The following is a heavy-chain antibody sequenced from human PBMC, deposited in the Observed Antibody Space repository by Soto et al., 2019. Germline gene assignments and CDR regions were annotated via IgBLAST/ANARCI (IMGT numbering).Heavy chain of an antibody. CDR1: GFTLSSYA. D-gene: IGHD3-10*01. Sequence: GGSLRLSCAASGFTLSSYAMSWVRQAPGKGLEWVSAISGSGGSTYYADSAKGRFTISRDNSKNTLYLQMNSLRAEDTAVYYCAKDKSGITMVRGESDVWGQGTTVTVSS. CDR2: ISGSGGST. J-gene: IGHJ6*02. CDR3: AKDKSGITMVRGESDV. V-gene: IGHV3-23*01.